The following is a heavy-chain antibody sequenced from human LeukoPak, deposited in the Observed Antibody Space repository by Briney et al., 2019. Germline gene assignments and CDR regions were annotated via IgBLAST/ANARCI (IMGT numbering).Heavy chain of an antibody. CDR1: GYTFTSYG. CDR3: ARVCRYYYGSGSYPNYFDY. V-gene: IGHV1-18*01. CDR2: ISAYNGNT. Sequence: ASVKVSCKASGYTFTSYGISWVRQAPGQGLEWMGWISAYNGNTNYAQKLQGRVTMTTDTSTSTAYMELRSLGSDDTAVYYCARVCRYYYGSGSYPNYFDYWGQGTLVTVSS. D-gene: IGHD3-10*01. J-gene: IGHJ4*02.